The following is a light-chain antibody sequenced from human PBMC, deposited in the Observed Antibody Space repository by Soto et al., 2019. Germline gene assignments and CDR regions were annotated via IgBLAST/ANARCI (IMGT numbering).Light chain of an antibody. V-gene: IGKV1-5*03. J-gene: IGKJ2*01. CDR1: QSISDW. Sequence: DIQMTQSPSTLSASVGDRVTITCRASQSISDWLAWYQQKPGKAPNLLIYKASSLESGVPSRFSGSGSGTEFPLTISSLQPDDFATYSCQHYNSYPYTFGQGPKLEIK. CDR3: QHYNSYPYT. CDR2: KAS.